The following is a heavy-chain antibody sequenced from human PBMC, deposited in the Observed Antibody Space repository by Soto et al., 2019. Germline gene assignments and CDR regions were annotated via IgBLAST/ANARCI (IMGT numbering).Heavy chain of an antibody. CDR3: AREMGVIGAPGYTWFDP. CDR2: INPSSGGT. V-gene: IGHV1-2*02. D-gene: IGHD1-26*01. J-gene: IGHJ5*02. Sequence: VQLVQSGAEVRKPGASVKVSCKASGYTFSDYYIHWVREAPGQGLEWMGWINPSSGGTIYTQRFQGRVTMTRDTSISTVYMELSRLTSDATAVYYCAREMGVIGAPGYTWFDPWGQGALVTVSS. CDR1: GYTFSDYY.